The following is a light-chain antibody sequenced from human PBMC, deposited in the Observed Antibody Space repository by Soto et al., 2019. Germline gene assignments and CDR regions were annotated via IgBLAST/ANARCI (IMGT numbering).Light chain of an antibody. J-gene: IGLJ2*01. CDR3: NSFTTSSTLL. V-gene: IGLV2-14*01. CDR1: DSDIGAYNY. Sequence: QSALTQPASVSGFPGQSITISCTGTDSDIGAYNYVSWYQHHPGKAPTLLIHEVTNRPSGVSRRFSGSKSGNTASLTISGLRADDEADYYCNSFTTSSTLLFGGGTKLTVL. CDR2: EVT.